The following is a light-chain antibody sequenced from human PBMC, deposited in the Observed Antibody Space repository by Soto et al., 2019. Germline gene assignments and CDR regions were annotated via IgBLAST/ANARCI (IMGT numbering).Light chain of an antibody. CDR2: AAS. CDR3: QQLNSYLWT. V-gene: IGKV1-9*01. J-gene: IGKJ1*01. Sequence: DIQLTQSPSFLSASVGDRVTITCRASQGISSYLAWYQQTQGKAPKLLIYAASTLQSGVPSRFRGSGSGTECTLTISRLQPEDFETYYCQQLNSYLWTFGQGTKVDIK. CDR1: QGISSY.